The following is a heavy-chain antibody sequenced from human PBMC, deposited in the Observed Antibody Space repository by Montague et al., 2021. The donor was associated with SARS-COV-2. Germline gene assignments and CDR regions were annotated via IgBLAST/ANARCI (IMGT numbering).Heavy chain of an antibody. CDR2: TYYRSKWYN. CDR3: ARDRFHRKNYGGNPYYYYYGMDV. Sequence: CAISGDSVSSNSAAWNWIRQSPSRGLEWLGRTYYRSKWYNDYAVSVKSRITINPDTSKNQFSLKLSSVTAADTAVYYCARDRFHRKNYGGNPYYYYYGMDVWGQGTTVTVSS. J-gene: IGHJ6*02. V-gene: IGHV6-1*01. CDR1: GDSVSSNSAA. D-gene: IGHD4-23*01.